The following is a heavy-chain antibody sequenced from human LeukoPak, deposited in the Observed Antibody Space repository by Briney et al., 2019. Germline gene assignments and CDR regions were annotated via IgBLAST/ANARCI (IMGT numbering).Heavy chain of an antibody. CDR2: IIPILGIA. CDR1: GGTFSSYA. CDR3: ARVGRELPYNWFDP. D-gene: IGHD1-26*01. V-gene: IGHV1-69*04. Sequence: SVKVSCKASGGTFSSYAISWVRQAPGQGLEWMGRIIPILGIANYAQKLQGRVTITADKSTSTAYMELSSLRSEDTAVYYCARVGRELPYNWFDPWGQGTLVTVSS. J-gene: IGHJ5*02.